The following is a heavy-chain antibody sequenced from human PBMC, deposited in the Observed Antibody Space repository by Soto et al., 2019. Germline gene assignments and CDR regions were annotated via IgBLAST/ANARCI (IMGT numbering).Heavy chain of an antibody. Sequence: PSETLSLTCTVSGGSISSYYWSWIRQPPGKGREWIGYIYYSGSTNYNPSLKSRVTISVDTSKNQFSLKLSSVTAADTAVYYCARVRISIVVVPAARRPDAFDIWGQGTMVTVSS. V-gene: IGHV4-59*01. CDR3: ARVRISIVVVPAARRPDAFDI. D-gene: IGHD2-2*01. CDR2: IYYSGST. J-gene: IGHJ3*02. CDR1: GGSISSYY.